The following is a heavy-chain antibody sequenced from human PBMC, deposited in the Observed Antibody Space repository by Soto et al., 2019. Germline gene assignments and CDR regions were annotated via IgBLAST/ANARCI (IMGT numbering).Heavy chain of an antibody. CDR1: GFTFSNAW. D-gene: IGHD6-19*01. J-gene: IGHJ4*02. Sequence: EAQLVESGGGLVKPGGSLRLSCAASGFTFSNAWMNWVRQAPGKGLEWVGRIKSKTDGATTDYAAPVNGRFTISRDDSKNTLYLQMNSLKTEDTAVYYCTTTSRSGWSSWGQGALVTVSS. CDR3: TTTSRSGWSS. V-gene: IGHV3-15*07. CDR2: IKSKTDGATT.